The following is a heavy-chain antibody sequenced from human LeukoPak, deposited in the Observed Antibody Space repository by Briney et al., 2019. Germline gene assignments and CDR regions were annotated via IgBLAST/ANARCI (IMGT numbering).Heavy chain of an antibody. CDR2: FIPILGIA. D-gene: IGHD3-16*01. V-gene: IGHV1-69*04. Sequence: ASVKVSCKASGGTFSSYAISWVRQAPGQGLEWMGRFIPILGIANYAQKFQGRVTITVDKSTSTAYMELSSLRSEDTAVYYCAVEGDSGHWFDPWGQGTLVTVSS. J-gene: IGHJ5*02. CDR1: GGTFSSYA. CDR3: AVEGDSGHWFDP.